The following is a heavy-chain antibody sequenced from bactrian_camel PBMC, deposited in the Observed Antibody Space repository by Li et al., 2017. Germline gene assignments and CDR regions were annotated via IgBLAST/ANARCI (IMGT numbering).Heavy chain of an antibody. CDR1: GYTYSTYP. Sequence: HVQLVESGGGSVQAGGSLRLSCAASGYTYSTYPMGWFRQAPGKKREGVAVLESDGRPSYADSVKGRLVISGDDAKNTLYLQMNSLKPEDTAMYYCAAVLRPWYGCGPRSLPNYRYWGQGTQVTVS. V-gene: IGHV3S53*01. D-gene: IGHD3*01. J-gene: IGHJ4*01. CDR2: LESDGRP. CDR3: AAVLRPWYGCGPRSLPNYRY.